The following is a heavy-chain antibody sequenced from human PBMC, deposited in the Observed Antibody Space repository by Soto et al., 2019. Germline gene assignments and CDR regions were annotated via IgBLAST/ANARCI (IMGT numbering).Heavy chain of an antibody. V-gene: IGHV3-21*01. CDR2: ISSSSSYI. J-gene: IGHJ4*02. Sequence: GGSLRLSCAASGFTFSSYSMNWVRQAPGKGLEWVSSISSSSSYIYYADSVKGRFTISRDNAKNSLYLQMNSLRAEDTAVYYCARGPPDTAMAYYWGQGTLVTVSS. CDR3: ARGPPDTAMAYY. D-gene: IGHD5-18*01. CDR1: GFTFSSYS.